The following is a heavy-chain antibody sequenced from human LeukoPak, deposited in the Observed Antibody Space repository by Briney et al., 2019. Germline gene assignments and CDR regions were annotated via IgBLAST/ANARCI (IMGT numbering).Heavy chain of an antibody. CDR3: ARDRDNWNFLDY. CDR1: GFTFSSYA. J-gene: IGHJ4*02. CDR2: ISGSGGST. D-gene: IGHD1-7*01. V-gene: IGHV3-23*01. Sequence: SGGSLRLSCAASGFTFSSYAMSWVRQAPGKGLEWVSAISGSGGSTYYADSVKGRFTISRDNAKNMLYLQMNSLRAEDTAVYYCARDRDNWNFLDYWGQGTLVTVSS.